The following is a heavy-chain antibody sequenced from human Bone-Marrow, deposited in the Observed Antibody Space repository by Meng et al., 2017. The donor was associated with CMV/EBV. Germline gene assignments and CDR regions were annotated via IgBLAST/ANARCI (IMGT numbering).Heavy chain of an antibody. Sequence: GGSLRLSCVASGFTFSDYSMSWVRQAPGRGLEWISYISESGDSKHYADSVKGRFTISRDNAKNSLYLQMNSLRAEDTAVYYCAKVLYGDYAHYYYYGMDGWGQGTTVTVSS. CDR1: GFTFSDYS. CDR3: AKVLYGDYAHYYYYGMDG. V-gene: IGHV3-11*01. J-gene: IGHJ6*02. CDR2: ISESGDSK. D-gene: IGHD4-17*01.